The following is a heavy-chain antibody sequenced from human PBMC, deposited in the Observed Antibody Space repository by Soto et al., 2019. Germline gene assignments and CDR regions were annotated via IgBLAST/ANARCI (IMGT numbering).Heavy chain of an antibody. CDR3: ARVVPAANHYYYYMDV. J-gene: IGHJ6*03. CDR1: GFTFSSYS. Sequence: GGSLRLSCAASGFTFSSYSMNWVRQAPGKGLEWVSSISSSSSYIYYADSVKGRFTISRDNAKNSLYLQMNSLRAEDTAVYYCARVVPAANHYYYYMDVWGKGTTVTVSS. V-gene: IGHV3-21*01. D-gene: IGHD2-2*01. CDR2: ISSSSSYI.